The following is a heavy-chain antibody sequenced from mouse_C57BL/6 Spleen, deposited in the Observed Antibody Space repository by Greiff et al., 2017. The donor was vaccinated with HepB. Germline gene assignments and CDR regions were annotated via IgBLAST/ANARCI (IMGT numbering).Heavy chain of an antibody. Sequence: DVKLVESGGGLVKPGGSLKLSCAASGFTFSDDGMHWVRQAPEKGLEWVAYISSGSSTINYADTVKGRFTITRDNAKNTLFLQMTSLRSEDTAMYYCARRDYYGSSYSFDYWGQGTTLTVSS. J-gene: IGHJ2*01. CDR3: ARRDYYGSSYSFDY. V-gene: IGHV5-17*01. CDR1: GFTFSDDG. D-gene: IGHD1-1*01. CDR2: ISSGSSTI.